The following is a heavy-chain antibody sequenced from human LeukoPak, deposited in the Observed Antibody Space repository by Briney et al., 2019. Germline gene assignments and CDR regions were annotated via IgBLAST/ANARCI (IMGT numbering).Heavy chain of an antibody. J-gene: IGHJ4*02. Sequence: PSETLSLTCTVSGGSISSYYWSWIRQPPGKGLEWIGYISYSGSANYNPSLKSRVTISVDTSKNQFSLQLTSVTAADTAVYYCARVGDYYDSRAYYYNFDYWGRGTLVTVSS. V-gene: IGHV4-59*01. D-gene: IGHD3-22*01. CDR3: ARVGDYYDSRAYYYNFDY. CDR2: ISYSGSA. CDR1: GGSISSYY.